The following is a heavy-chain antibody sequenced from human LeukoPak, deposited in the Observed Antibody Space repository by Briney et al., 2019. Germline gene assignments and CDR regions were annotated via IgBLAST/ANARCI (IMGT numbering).Heavy chain of an antibody. V-gene: IGHV1-69*02. CDR2: IIPIVNIA. Sequence: ASVKVSCKASGGTFSSYTANWVRQAPGQGLEWMGRIIPIVNIANSAQKLQGRVTITADKVTSTVYLEMSSLTFQDTAVYYCATGRSGQGWDVWGQGTMVTVS. CDR3: ATGRSGQGWDV. J-gene: IGHJ3*01. CDR1: GGTFSSYT. D-gene: IGHD5-12*01.